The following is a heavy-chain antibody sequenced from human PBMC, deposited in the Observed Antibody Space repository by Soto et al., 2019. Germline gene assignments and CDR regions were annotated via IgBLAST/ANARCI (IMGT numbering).Heavy chain of an antibody. Sequence: QVQLQESGPGLVKPSQTLSLTCTVAGGSISSGGYYWSWIRQHPGKGLEWIGYIYYSGSTYYNPFLNSRVTITVATSKNQFSLKLSSVTAADTAVYYCALYYRSGSRGFQHWGHGTLVTVSS. CDR2: IYYSGST. D-gene: IGHD3-22*01. V-gene: IGHV4-31*03. CDR1: GGSISSGGYY. J-gene: IGHJ1*01. CDR3: ALYYRSGSRGFQH.